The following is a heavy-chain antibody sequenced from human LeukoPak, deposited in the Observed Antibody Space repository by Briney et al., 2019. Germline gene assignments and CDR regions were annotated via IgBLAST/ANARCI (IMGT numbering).Heavy chain of an antibody. D-gene: IGHD3-22*01. Sequence: ASVKVSCKASGYTFTSYGISGVRQAPGQGLEWMGWISAYNGNTNYAQKLQGRVTMTTDTSTSTAYMELRSLRSDDTAVYYCAREYYYDSSGYYYFWGQGTLVTVSS. J-gene: IGHJ4*02. CDR3: AREYYYDSSGYYYF. CDR2: ISAYNGNT. V-gene: IGHV1-18*01. CDR1: GYTFTSYG.